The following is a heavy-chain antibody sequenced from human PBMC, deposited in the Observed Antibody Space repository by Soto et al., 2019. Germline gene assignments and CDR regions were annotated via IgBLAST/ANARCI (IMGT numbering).Heavy chain of an antibody. J-gene: IGHJ5*02. CDR2: INPDNGNT. D-gene: IGHD2-15*01. Sequence: GASVKVSCKASGYTFTRYTMNWVRQAPGQRLEWMGWINPDNGNTKSSQKFQDRVIITRDISASTAYMDLSSLRSEDTAVYYCARGIATGQLDPWGQGTLVTVSS. V-gene: IGHV1-3*01. CDR1: GYTFTRYT. CDR3: ARGIATGQLDP.